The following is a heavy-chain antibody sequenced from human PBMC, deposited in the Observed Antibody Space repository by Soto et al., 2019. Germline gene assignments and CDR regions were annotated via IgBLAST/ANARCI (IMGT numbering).Heavy chain of an antibody. CDR3: ARGRGYSYGYGPAVDY. J-gene: IGHJ4*02. Sequence: ASVKDSCKASGYTFTGYYMHWVRQAPGQGLEWMGWINPNSGGTNYAQKFQGWVTMTRDTSISTAYMELSRLRSDDTAVYYCARGRGYSYGYGPAVDYWGQGTLVTVSS. V-gene: IGHV1-2*04. D-gene: IGHD5-18*01. CDR1: GYTFTGYY. CDR2: INPNSGGT.